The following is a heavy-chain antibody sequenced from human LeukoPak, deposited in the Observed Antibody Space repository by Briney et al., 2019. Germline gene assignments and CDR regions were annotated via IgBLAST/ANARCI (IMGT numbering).Heavy chain of an antibody. J-gene: IGHJ4*02. V-gene: IGHV1-69*04. Sequence: SVKVSCKASGGTFSSYAISWVRQAPGQGLEWMGRIIPILGIANYAQKFQGRVTITADKSTSTAYMELSSLRSEDTAVYYCARYSEYCSSTSCPYDHWGQGTLVTVSS. CDR2: IIPILGIA. D-gene: IGHD2-2*01. CDR1: GGTFSSYA. CDR3: ARYSEYCSSTSCPYDH.